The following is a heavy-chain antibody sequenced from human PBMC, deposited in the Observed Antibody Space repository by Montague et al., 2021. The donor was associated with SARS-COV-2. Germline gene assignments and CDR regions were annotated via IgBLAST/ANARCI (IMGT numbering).Heavy chain of an antibody. CDR3: APLGFDSRSYYTPHNWFDP. CDR1: GISLSTSGVG. V-gene: IGHV2-5*02. CDR2: IYWDDDE. Sequence: PALVKPTQTLTLTCTFSGISLSTSGVGVAWIRQPPGKALEWLALIYWDDDERYSPSMRSRLTITKDTSENQVVLRMTNMDPMDTATYYCAPLGFDSRSYYTPHNWFDPWGQGTLVIVSS. D-gene: IGHD3-10*01. J-gene: IGHJ5*02.